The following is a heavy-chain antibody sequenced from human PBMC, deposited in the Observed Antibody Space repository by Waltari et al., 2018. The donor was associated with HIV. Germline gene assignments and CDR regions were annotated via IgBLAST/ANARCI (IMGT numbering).Heavy chain of an antibody. Sequence: QVQLQESGPGLVKPSETLSLTCTVSGGSISSYYWSWIRQPPGKGLEWIGYIYYSGNTNYNPSLKSRVTISVDTSKNQFSLNLSSVTAADTAVYYCARAGYGYPLDYWGQGTLVTVSS. CDR1: GGSISSYY. D-gene: IGHD5-12*01. J-gene: IGHJ4*02. V-gene: IGHV4-59*01. CDR2: IYYSGNT. CDR3: ARAGYGYPLDY.